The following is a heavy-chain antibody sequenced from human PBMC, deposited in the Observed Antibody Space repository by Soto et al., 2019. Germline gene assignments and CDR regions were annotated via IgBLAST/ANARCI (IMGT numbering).Heavy chain of an antibody. J-gene: IGHJ6*02. V-gene: IGHV1-69*06. Sequence: ASVKVSCKTSGGTFTNFAISWVRQAPGQGLEWMGGIMPIFGRANYIQSLQDRVSITADRSTATAYMELSGLRSEDTAVYFCASVALDRYTSDLDHNSDYYHYGMAVWGQGTTVTVSS. CDR1: GGTFTNFA. CDR3: ASVALDRYTSDLDHNSDYYHYGMAV. CDR2: IMPIFGRA. D-gene: IGHD1-1*01.